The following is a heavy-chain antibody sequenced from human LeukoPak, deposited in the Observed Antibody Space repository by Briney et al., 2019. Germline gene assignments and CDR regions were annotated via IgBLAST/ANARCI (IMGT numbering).Heavy chain of an antibody. Sequence: GASVKVSCKASGYSFTTYAIHWVRQAPGQRLEWMGWINGGNGNIKYSQKFQGRVTITRDTSASTAYMELSSLRSEDTAVYYCARMDIVATIADYGMDVWGQGTTVTVSS. CDR1: GYSFTTYA. CDR2: INGGNGNI. CDR3: ARMDIVATIADYGMDV. D-gene: IGHD5-12*01. J-gene: IGHJ6*02. V-gene: IGHV1-3*01.